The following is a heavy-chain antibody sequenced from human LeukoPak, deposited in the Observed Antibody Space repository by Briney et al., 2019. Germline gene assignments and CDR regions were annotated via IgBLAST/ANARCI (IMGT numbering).Heavy chain of an antibody. Sequence: GASVKVSCKASGGTFNTYTISWVRQAPGQGLEWMGGIIPIFGPANYAQKFQGRVTITADKSTSTAYMELSSLRSDDTAVYYCGQAEIVGVTRNWGQGTLVTVSS. CDR3: GQAEIVGVTRN. D-gene: IGHD1-26*01. J-gene: IGHJ4*02. V-gene: IGHV1-69*06. CDR2: IIPIFGPA. CDR1: GGTFNTYT.